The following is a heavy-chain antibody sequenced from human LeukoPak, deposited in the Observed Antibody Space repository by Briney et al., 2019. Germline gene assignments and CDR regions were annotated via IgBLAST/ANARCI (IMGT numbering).Heavy chain of an antibody. CDR1: GFTFSSYS. D-gene: IGHD2-2*02. V-gene: IGHV3-21*01. Sequence: GGSLRLSCAAPGFTFSSYSMNWVRQAPGKGLEWVSSISSSSSYIYYADSVKGRFTISRDNAKNSLYLQMNSLRAEDTAVYYCARDADELLYERHFDYWGQGTLVTVSS. J-gene: IGHJ4*02. CDR2: ISSSSSYI. CDR3: ARDADELLYERHFDY.